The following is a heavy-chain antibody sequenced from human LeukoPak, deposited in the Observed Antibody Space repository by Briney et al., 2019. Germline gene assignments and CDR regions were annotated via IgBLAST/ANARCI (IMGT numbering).Heavy chain of an antibody. CDR3: ARATTAAGMDV. CDR1: GFTFSSYA. J-gene: IGHJ6*02. V-gene: IGHV3-66*01. Sequence: QPGGSLRLSCAASGFTFSSYAMSWVRQAPGKGLEWVSVIYSGGSTYYADSVKGRFTISRDNSKNTLYLQMNSLRAEDTAVYYCARATTAAGMDVWGQGTTVTVSS. D-gene: IGHD1-26*01. CDR2: IYSGGST.